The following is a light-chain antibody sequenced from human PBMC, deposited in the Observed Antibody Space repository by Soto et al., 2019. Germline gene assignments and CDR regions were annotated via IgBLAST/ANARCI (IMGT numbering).Light chain of an antibody. CDR1: QSISSY. CDR3: QQSYSTLT. Sequence: XQMTQSPSSLSASVGDRVTITCRASQSISSYLNWYQQKPGKAPKLLIYAASSLQSGVPSRFSGSGSGTDFTLTISSLQPEDFATYYCQQSYSTLTFGPGTKVDIK. CDR2: AAS. J-gene: IGKJ3*01. V-gene: IGKV1-39*01.